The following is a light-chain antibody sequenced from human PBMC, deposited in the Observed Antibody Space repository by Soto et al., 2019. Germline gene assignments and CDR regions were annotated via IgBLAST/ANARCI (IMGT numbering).Light chain of an antibody. CDR2: GAS. CDR1: QSVRSNY. J-gene: IGKJ4*01. CDR3: QQYGTSPPLT. V-gene: IGKV3-20*01. Sequence: EIVLTQSPGTLSLSPGDRATLSCRASQSVRSNYLAWYQQKPGQAPRLLLYGASSRATGITDRFSGSGSGTDFTLTISRLEPEDFALYYCQQYGTSPPLTFGGGTKVEIK.